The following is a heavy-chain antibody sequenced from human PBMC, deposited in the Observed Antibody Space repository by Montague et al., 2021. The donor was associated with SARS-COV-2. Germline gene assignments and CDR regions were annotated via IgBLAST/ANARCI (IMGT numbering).Heavy chain of an antibody. CDR1: GFTFSRYE. J-gene: IGHJ6*02. Sequence: SLRLSGAASGFTFSRYEMNWVRQAPGKGLEWVSYLSSSGSTLYYADSVXGRFTISRDNAKNSLYLQMNSLRAEDTAIYFCARGGTYYDFWSGFRNFYYGMDVWGQGTTVTVSS. CDR3: ARGGTYYDFWSGFRNFYYGMDV. CDR2: LSSSGSTL. V-gene: IGHV3-48*03. D-gene: IGHD3-3*01.